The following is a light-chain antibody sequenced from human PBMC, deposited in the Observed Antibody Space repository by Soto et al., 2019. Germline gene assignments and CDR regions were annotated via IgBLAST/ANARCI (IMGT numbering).Light chain of an antibody. Sequence: EIALTQSPVTLSLSPGDRATLSCRASRSFASTYLGWYQQKPAQAPRLLTYAASTRATGIPDRFSCSGSATDFTLTLSRRGAEDYAVSYYHHYDRSTPYTFGQGTKLEIK. J-gene: IGKJ2*01. CDR2: AAS. CDR3: HHYDRSTPYT. V-gene: IGKV3-20*01. CDR1: RSFASTY.